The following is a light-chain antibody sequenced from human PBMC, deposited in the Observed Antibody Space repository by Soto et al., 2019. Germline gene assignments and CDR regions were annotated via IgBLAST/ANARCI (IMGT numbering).Light chain of an antibody. CDR1: SSNIGTNT. CDR3: AAWDDSLNGWV. Sequence: QSALTQPPSASGTPGQRVTISCSGSSSNIGTNTVNWYQQFPGTAPKLLIYSNNQRPSGVPARFSDSKSGTSASLAISGLQSEDEADYYCAAWDDSLNGWVFGGGTKLTVL. J-gene: IGLJ3*02. CDR2: SNN. V-gene: IGLV1-44*01.